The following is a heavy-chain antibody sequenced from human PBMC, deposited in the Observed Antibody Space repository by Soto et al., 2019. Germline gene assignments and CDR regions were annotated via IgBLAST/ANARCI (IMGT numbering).Heavy chain of an antibody. V-gene: IGHV2-5*02. CDR1: GFSFTTTRMG. D-gene: IGHD1-1*01. J-gene: IGHJ4*02. Sequence: SGPTLVNPTETLTLTCTFSGFSFTTTRMGVGWTRQPPGKALEWLAIIYWDGESRYNPLLRRRLTLTEDTAKNQVVLTMTNMNPKDAATYYCAHRDSTGTTTYFDSWGQGIPVTVSS. CDR2: IYWDGES. CDR3: AHRDSTGTTTYFDS.